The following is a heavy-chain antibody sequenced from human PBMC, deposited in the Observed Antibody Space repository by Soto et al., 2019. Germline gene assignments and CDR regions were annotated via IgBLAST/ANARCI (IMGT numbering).Heavy chain of an antibody. V-gene: IGHV1-18*01. J-gene: IGHJ6*02. D-gene: IGHD4-17*01. CDR3: ARELRWYGMDV. Sequence: QVQLVQSGAEVKKPGASVKVSCKASGYTFTSYGISWVRQAPGQGLEWMGWISAYNGNTNYAQKLQGRVTMTTDTSTSTADMERRSRRSDDTAVYYCARELRWYGMDVWGQGTTVTVSS. CDR2: ISAYNGNT. CDR1: GYTFTSYG.